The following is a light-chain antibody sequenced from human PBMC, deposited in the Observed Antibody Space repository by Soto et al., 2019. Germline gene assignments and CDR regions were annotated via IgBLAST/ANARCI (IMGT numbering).Light chain of an antibody. CDR3: HRSDNWPYV. J-gene: IGKJ2*01. Sequence: EVVMTQSPGTMHGSTGERVTISCSASLSIFPNLAWSQHKPGQAPRLLIYGSSTRSTGFPARFSGSGSGTEFTLTNSSLQSEECAVYYCHRSDNWPYVFGEGTKLEI. V-gene: IGKV3-15*01. CDR2: GSS. CDR1: LSIFPN.